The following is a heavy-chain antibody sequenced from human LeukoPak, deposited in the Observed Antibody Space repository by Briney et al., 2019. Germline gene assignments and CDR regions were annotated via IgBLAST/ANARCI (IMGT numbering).Heavy chain of an antibody. D-gene: IGHD3-22*01. Sequence: SETLSLTCTVSGGSISSYYWSWIRQPPGKGLEWIGYIYYSGSTNYNPSLKSRVTISVDTSKNQFSLKLSSVTAADTAVYYCARGGDYYDSSGYEFDPWGQGTLVTVSS. CDR1: GGSISSYY. V-gene: IGHV4-59*12. CDR3: ARGGDYYDSSGYEFDP. J-gene: IGHJ5*02. CDR2: IYYSGST.